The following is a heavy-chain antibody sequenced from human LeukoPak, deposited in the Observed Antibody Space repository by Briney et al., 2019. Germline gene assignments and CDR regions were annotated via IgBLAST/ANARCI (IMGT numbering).Heavy chain of an antibody. CDR3: ARQGYYYDSSGYYPGGDY. CDR2: IYYSGST. J-gene: IGHJ4*02. D-gene: IGHD3-22*01. V-gene: IGHV4-59*08. Sequence: PSETLSLTCTVSGGSISRYYWSWIRQPPGKGLEWIGYIYYSGSTNYNPSLKSRVTISVDTSKNQFSPKLSSVTAADTAVYYCARQGYYYDSSGYYPGGDYWGQGTLVTVSS. CDR1: GGSISRYY.